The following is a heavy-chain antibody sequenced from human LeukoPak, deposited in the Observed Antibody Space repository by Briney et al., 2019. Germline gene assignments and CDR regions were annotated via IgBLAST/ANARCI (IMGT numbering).Heavy chain of an antibody. D-gene: IGHD3-10*01. CDR3: ASLLLWFGN. CDR1: GGSFSGYY. CDR2: INHSGST. Sequence: SSETLSLTCAVYGGSFSGYYWSWIRQPPGKGLEWIGEINHSGSTNYNPSLKSRVTISVDTSKNQFSLKLSPVTAADTAVYYCASLLLWFGNWGQGTLVTVSS. J-gene: IGHJ4*02. V-gene: IGHV4-34*01.